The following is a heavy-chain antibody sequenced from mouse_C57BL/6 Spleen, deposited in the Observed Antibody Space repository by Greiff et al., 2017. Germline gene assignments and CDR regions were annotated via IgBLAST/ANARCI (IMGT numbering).Heavy chain of an antibody. Sequence: VQLQQSGAELARPGASVKMSCKASGYTFTSYTMHWVKHRPGQGLEWIGYINPSSGYTKYNQKFKDKATLTADKSSSTAYMQLSSLTSEDSAVYYCVHAMDYWGQGTSVTVSS. CDR2: INPSSGYT. J-gene: IGHJ4*01. V-gene: IGHV1-4*01. CDR1: GYTFTSYT. CDR3: VHAMDY.